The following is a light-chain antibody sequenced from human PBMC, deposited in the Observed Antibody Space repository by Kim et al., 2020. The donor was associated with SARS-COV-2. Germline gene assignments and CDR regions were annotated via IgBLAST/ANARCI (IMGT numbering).Light chain of an antibody. CDR3: QHYLHWPRYT. CDR1: QSVSVN. Sequence: VSPGQRATLSCRASQSVSVNIAWYQHKPGQTPRLLIYGADTRAPGIPARFNGSGSGTEFTLTISSLQPEDFAVFYCQHYLHWPRYTFGQGTKLEI. CDR2: GAD. J-gene: IGKJ2*01. V-gene: IGKV3-15*01.